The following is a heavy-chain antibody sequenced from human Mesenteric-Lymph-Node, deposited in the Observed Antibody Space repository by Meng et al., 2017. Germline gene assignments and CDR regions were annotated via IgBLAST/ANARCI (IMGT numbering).Heavy chain of an antibody. CDR1: GFTFSSYE. CDR3: ARPRRYSSGWATPATRY. CDR2: ISSSGSTI. Sequence: GGSLRLSCAASGFTFSSYEMNWVRQAPGKGLEWVSYISSSGSTIYYADSVKGRFTISRDNSKNTLYLQMNSLRAEDTAVYYCARPRRYSSGWATPATRYWGQGTLVTVSS. J-gene: IGHJ4*02. V-gene: IGHV3-48*03. D-gene: IGHD6-19*01.